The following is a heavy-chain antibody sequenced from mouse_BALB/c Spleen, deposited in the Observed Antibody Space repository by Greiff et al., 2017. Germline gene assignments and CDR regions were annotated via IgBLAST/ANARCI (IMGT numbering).Heavy chain of an antibody. J-gene: IGHJ4*01. D-gene: IGHD1-1*01. CDR3: ARNYYGSFYAMDY. CDR1: GFSLTSYG. CDR2: IWSGGST. V-gene: IGHV2-2*02. Sequence: QVQLQQSGPGLVQPSQSLSITCTVSGFSLTSYGVHWVRQCPGKGLEWLGVIWSGGSTDYNAAFIYRLSISKDNSKSQVVYKMNSLQANDTAIYYCARNYYGSFYAMDYWGQGTSVTVSS.